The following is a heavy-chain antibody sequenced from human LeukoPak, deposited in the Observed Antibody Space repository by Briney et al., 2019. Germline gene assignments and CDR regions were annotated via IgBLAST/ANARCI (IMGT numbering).Heavy chain of an antibody. CDR2: ISSGGGST. Sequence: GGSLRLSCAASGFTFSNYAMSWVRQAPGKGLEWVSVISSGGGSTFYADSVKGRFTISRDNSKNTLYLQMNSLRAEDTAVYYCAVWFGELVEDYWGQGTLVTVSS. CDR1: GFTFSNYA. D-gene: IGHD3-10*01. J-gene: IGHJ4*02. CDR3: AVWFGELVEDY. V-gene: IGHV3-23*01.